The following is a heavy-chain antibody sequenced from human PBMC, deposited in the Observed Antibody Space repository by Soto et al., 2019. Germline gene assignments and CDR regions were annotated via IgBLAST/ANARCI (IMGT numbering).Heavy chain of an antibody. CDR2: INAGNGNT. CDR3: AIIRDGYNFDYYYGMDV. J-gene: IGHJ6*02. D-gene: IGHD5-12*01. Sequence: ASVKVSCKASGYTFTSYAMHWARQATGQRLEWMGWINAGNGNTKYSQKFQGRVTITRDTSASTAYMELSSLRSEDTAAYYCAIIRDGYNFDYYYGMDVWGQGTTVTVSS. V-gene: IGHV1-3*01. CDR1: GYTFTSYA.